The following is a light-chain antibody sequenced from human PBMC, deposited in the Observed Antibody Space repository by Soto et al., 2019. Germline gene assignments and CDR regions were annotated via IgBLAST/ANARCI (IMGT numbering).Light chain of an antibody. CDR2: GAS. V-gene: IGKV3-20*01. CDR3: QQFESSVT. CDR1: QSVSSTF. J-gene: IGKJ1*01. Sequence: EIVLTQSPGSLSLSPGERATLSCRASQSVSSTFFAWYQQRPGQAPRLLMYGASSRATGIPERFSGSGSGTDFTLTISRLEPEDFGLYYCQQFESSVTFGQWTKVEIK.